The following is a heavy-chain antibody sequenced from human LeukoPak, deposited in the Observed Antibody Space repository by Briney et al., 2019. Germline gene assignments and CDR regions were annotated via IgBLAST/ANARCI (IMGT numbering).Heavy chain of an antibody. V-gene: IGHV3-21*01. J-gene: IGHJ4*02. CDR2: FTSMSGTI. Sequence: PGGSLRLSCVASGFTFSSHSMSWVRQAPGKGLEWVSSFTSMSGTIYYADSVKGRFTISRDNAKNSLFLQMSSLRAEDTAVYYCARDILAICSSTNCHSFDYWGQGTLVTISS. CDR3: ARDILAICSSTNCHSFDY. D-gene: IGHD2-2*01. CDR1: GFTFSSHS.